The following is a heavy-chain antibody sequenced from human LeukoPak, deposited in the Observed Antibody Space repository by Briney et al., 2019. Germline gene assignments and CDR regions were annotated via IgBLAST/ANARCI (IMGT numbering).Heavy chain of an antibody. J-gene: IGHJ4*02. CDR3: ARVSGYDWESFYDY. Sequence: SETLSLTCTVSGGSISSSSYYWSWIRQPPGKGLEWIGYIYYSGSTNYNPSLKSRVTISVDTSKNQFSLKLSSMTAADTAMYYCARVSGYDWESFYDYWGQGSLVTVSS. CDR2: IYYSGST. D-gene: IGHD5-12*01. CDR1: GGSISSSSYY. V-gene: IGHV4-61*01.